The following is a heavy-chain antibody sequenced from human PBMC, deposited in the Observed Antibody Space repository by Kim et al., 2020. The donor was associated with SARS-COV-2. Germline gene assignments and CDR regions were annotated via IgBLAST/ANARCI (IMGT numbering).Heavy chain of an antibody. J-gene: IGHJ6*02. D-gene: IGHD3-10*01. V-gene: IGHV3-33*06. CDR1: GFTFSSYG. CDR3: AKDRRKYYYGSRSSYGMDV. Sequence: GGSLRLSCAASGFTFSSYGMHWVRQAPGKGLEWVAVIWYDGSNKYYADSVKGRFTISRDNSKNTLYLQMNSLRAEDTAVYYCAKDRRKYYYGSRSSYGMDVWGQGTTVTVSS. CDR2: IWYDGSNK.